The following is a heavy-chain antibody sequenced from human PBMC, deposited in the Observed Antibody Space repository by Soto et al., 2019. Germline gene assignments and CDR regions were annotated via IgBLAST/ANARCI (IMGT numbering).Heavy chain of an antibody. V-gene: IGHV4-34*01. CDR1: GGSFSNYY. Sequence: LSLTCAVYGGSFSNYYWSWIRQPPGKGLEWIGEINQSGITNYNTSLKSRVTISEDASKNQFSLKPSSVTAADTAVYYCARGNGIASRPADYWGQGTLVTVSS. CDR3: ARGNGIASRPADY. D-gene: IGHD6-13*01. CDR2: INQSGIT. J-gene: IGHJ4*02.